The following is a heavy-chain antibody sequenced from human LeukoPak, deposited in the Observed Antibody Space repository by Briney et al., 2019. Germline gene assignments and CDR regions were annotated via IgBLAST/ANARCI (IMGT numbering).Heavy chain of an antibody. CDR2: IYSSGST. V-gene: IGHV4-39*07. Sequence: PPETLSLTCAVSGASISGSGYYWGWIRQPPGKGLEWIGNIYSSGSTYYNASLQSRVTISIDTSKNQFSLRLSSVTAADTAVYYCARVADYYYDSSGYAFDIWGQGTMVTASS. D-gene: IGHD3-22*01. J-gene: IGHJ3*02. CDR1: GASISGSGYY. CDR3: ARVADYYYDSSGYAFDI.